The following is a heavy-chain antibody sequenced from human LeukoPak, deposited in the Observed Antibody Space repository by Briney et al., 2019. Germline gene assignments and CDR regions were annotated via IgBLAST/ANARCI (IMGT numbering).Heavy chain of an antibody. CDR2: IDQNGSEK. Sequence: GGSLRLSCVASGFTFSSYWMAWVRQAPGKGLEWVANIDQNGSEKYFVDSVKGRFTISRDNAKNSLYLQMNSLRAEDTAVYYCARHAIYSGDYSFWFDPWGLGTLVTVSS. V-gene: IGHV3-7*05. J-gene: IGHJ5*02. D-gene: IGHD1-26*01. CDR1: GFTFSSYW. CDR3: ARHAIYSGDYSFWFDP.